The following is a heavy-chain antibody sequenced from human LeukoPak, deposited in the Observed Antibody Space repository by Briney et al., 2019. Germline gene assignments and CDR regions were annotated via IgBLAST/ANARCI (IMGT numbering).Heavy chain of an antibody. Sequence: PGGSLRLSCAASGFTFSSYSMNWVRQSPGKGLEWVSYISSSSSTIYYADSVKGRFTISRDNAKNSLYLQMNSLRAEDTAVYYCARDVTMIVPALFDYWGQGTLVTVSS. CDR3: ARDVTMIVPALFDY. V-gene: IGHV3-48*01. CDR1: GFTFSSYS. D-gene: IGHD3-22*01. J-gene: IGHJ4*02. CDR2: ISSSSSTI.